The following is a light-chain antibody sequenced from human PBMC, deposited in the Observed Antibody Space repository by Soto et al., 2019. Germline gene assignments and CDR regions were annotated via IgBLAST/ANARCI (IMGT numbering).Light chain of an antibody. CDR2: GAS. CDR3: QQYDNSPIT. CDR1: QSISSSF. V-gene: IGKV3-20*01. J-gene: IGKJ5*01. Sequence: DIFLAHAPCILSLSPREIASLSCGPSQSISSSFLAWYQQKPGQAPRLLIYGASSRATGIPDRFSGTGSETDFTLTISRLEPEDFAVYYCQQYDNSPITFGQGTRLEIK.